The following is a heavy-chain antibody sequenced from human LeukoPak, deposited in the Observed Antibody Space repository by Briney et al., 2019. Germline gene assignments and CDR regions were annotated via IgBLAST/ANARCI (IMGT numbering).Heavy chain of an antibody. CDR2: IYYSGST. D-gene: IGHD5-24*01. CDR1: GGSMSSYH. CDR3: ARGARAGYNLEPFDY. Sequence: SETLSLTCTVSGGSMSSYHWSWIRQPPGKGLEWIWYIYYSGSTKYNPSLKSRVTISVDTSKNQFSLKLSSVTAADPAVYCARGARAGYNLEPFDYWGQGTLVTVSS. V-gene: IGHV4-59*08. J-gene: IGHJ4*02.